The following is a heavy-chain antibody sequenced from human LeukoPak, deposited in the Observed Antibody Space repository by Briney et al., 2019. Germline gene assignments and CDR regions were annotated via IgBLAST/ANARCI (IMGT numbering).Heavy chain of an antibody. D-gene: IGHD1/OR15-1a*01. CDR2: IIPIYGIA. Sequence: GASVKVSCKASGGTFSTYAISWLRQAPGQGLEWMGGIIPIYGIANYAQKLRGRVTITADESTSTSYMEVNGLRSEDTAVYYCAREATPQTSTLYYHYYYMDVWGNGTPVTVSS. CDR3: AREATPQTSTLYYHYYYMDV. J-gene: IGHJ6*03. V-gene: IGHV1-69*01. CDR1: GGTFSTYA.